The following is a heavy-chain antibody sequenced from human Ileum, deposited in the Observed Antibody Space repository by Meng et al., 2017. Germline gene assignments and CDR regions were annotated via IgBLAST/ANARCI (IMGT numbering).Heavy chain of an antibody. CDR2: VNHDGGT. D-gene: IGHD3-10*01. CDR3: AREGSWFGADY. J-gene: IGHJ4*02. CDR1: GASFTCYS. Sequence: QGQLQQGGAGLSTASETLPLSCTFYGASFTCYSWTWLRQPAGKGLWWIGEVNHDGGTNYSPSLKSRVIISIDTSKNQFSLKLTAVTATDAAVYYCAREGSWFGADYWGQGTLVTVSS. V-gene: IGHV4-34*02.